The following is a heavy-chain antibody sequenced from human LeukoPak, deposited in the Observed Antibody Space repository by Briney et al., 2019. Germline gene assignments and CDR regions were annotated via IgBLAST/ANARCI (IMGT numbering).Heavy chain of an antibody. CDR2: IYDSGST. CDR1: DGSISSYY. J-gene: IGHJ2*01. D-gene: IGHD3-3*01. CDR3: AREFSWSGFFDY. V-gene: IGHV4-59*01. Sequence: TSSETLSLTCTVSDGSISSYYWSWIRQPPGKGLEWIGHIYDSGSTNYNPSLKSRVTISVDTSKNQFSLKLSSVTAADTAVYYCAREFSWSGFFDYWGRGTLVTVSS.